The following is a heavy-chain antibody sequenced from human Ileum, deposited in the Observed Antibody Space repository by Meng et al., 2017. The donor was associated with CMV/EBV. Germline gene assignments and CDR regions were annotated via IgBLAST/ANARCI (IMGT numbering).Heavy chain of an antibody. CDR3: AKDRRTLDAFDI. D-gene: IGHD2-2*01. V-gene: IGHV3-23*01. J-gene: IGHJ3*02. Sequence: YGFTCSKYCMRGVRQAPGKGLEWVSAISGSAGGTFYADSVKGRFTISRDNSKNTLYLQMNSLRAEDTALYFCAKDRRTLDAFDIWGQGSMVTVSS. CDR2: ISGSAGGT. CDR1: GFTCSKYC.